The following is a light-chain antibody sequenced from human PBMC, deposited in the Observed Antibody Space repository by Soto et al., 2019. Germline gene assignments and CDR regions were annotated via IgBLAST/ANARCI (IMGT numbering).Light chain of an antibody. CDR2: EVN. CDR1: SSDVGGYNY. CDR3: TSYTSSNTPV. V-gene: IGLV2-14*01. Sequence: QSALTQPASVSGSPGQSITISCTGTSSDVGGYNYVSWYQQHPGKAPKLMIYEVNNRPSGVSNRFSGSKSGNTASLTISGLQAEHEADYYCTSYTSSNTPVFGGGTKVTVL. J-gene: IGLJ3*02.